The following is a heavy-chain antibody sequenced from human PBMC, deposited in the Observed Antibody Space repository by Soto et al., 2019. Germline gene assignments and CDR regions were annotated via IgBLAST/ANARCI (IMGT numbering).Heavy chain of an antibody. V-gene: IGHV1-8*01. J-gene: IGHJ3*02. CDR2: MTPKSDDT. CDR3: VRGLAVTRDAFDI. D-gene: IGHD4-4*01. Sequence: ASVKVSCKASGYTFTNYDVNWVRQAPGQGLEWVGWMTPKSDDTGYAQKFQGRVTLTRNTSISTAYMELSSLTSEDTAVYYCVRGLAVTRDAFDIWGQGTMVTVSS. CDR1: GYTFTNYD.